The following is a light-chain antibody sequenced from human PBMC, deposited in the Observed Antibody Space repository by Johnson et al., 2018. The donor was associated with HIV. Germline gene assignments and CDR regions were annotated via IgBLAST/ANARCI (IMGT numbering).Light chain of an antibody. CDR3: GTWDSSLSAGIV. V-gene: IGLV1-51*01. CDR2: DNN. J-gene: IGLJ1*01. Sequence: QSVLTQPPSVSAAPGQKVTISCSGSSSNIGNNYVSWYQQLPGTAPKLLIYDNNKRPSGIPDRFSGSKSGTSATLGITGLQTGDEADYYGGTWDSSLSAGIVFGTGTKVTVL. CDR1: SSNIGNNY.